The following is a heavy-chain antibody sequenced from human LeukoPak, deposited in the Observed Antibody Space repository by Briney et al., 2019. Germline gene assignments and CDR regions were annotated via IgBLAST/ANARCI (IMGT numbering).Heavy chain of an antibody. D-gene: IGHD3-16*01. V-gene: IGHV3-48*02. Sequence: GGSLRLSCAASGFTFSTYMMAWVRQAPGKGLECISYISGSSSTIYYADSVKGRFTISRDNAKNSLFLQMNSLRDDDTAVYYCARVLNRGTFFERRQRTHRFDYWGQGTLVTVSS. J-gene: IGHJ4*02. CDR1: GFTFSTYM. CDR3: ARVLNRGTFFERRQRTHRFDY. CDR2: ISGSSSTI.